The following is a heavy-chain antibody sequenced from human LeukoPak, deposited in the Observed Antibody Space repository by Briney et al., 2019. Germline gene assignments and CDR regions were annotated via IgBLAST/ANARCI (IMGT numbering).Heavy chain of an antibody. Sequence: SETLSLTCTVSGGSISRDYWAWIRQPPGKGLEWIGYISYSGITNYNPSLKSRVILSVDMSKNQFSLKLSSVTASDTAVYYCARDLITVTKGFDVSGQGTRVTVSS. CDR3: ARDLITVTKGFDV. V-gene: IGHV4-59*01. J-gene: IGHJ3*01. CDR1: GGSISRDY. CDR2: ISYSGIT. D-gene: IGHD4-17*01.